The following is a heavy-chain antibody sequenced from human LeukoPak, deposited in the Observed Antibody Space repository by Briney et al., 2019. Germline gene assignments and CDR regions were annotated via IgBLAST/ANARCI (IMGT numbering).Heavy chain of an antibody. CDR1: GGSVSDTHSY. V-gene: IGHV4-39*07. Sequence: PSETLSLTCTVSGGSVSDTHSYWGWIRQPPGMGLEWLGTIYYSGNTYYNPSLKSRLTISVDTSNNQFSLELSSVTAADTAMYYCARDRSRYVRGVYNYYGMDVWGRGTTVTVS. D-gene: IGHD1-1*01. CDR2: IYYSGNT. CDR3: ARDRSRYVRGVYNYYGMDV. J-gene: IGHJ6*02.